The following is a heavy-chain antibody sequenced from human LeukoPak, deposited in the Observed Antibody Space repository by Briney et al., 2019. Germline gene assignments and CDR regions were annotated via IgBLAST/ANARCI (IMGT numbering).Heavy chain of an antibody. D-gene: IGHD6-6*01. J-gene: IGHJ4*02. CDR1: GGSISSYY. V-gene: IGHV4-59*08. CDR2: IYSSGIT. Sequence: SETLSLTCSVSGGSISSYYWTWIRQPPGKGLEWIGYIYSSGITNYNPSPKSRVTMSVDTSKNQFSLKLSSVTAADTAVYYCARSLGYFDLWGQGSLVTVSS. CDR3: ARSLGYFDL.